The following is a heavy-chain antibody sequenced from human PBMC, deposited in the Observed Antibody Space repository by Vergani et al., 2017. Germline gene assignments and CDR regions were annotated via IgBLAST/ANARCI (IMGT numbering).Heavy chain of an antibody. D-gene: IGHD2-15*01. J-gene: IGHJ4*01. CDR1: GFMVTTYY. Sequence: EVELLESGGGLAQPGGSLRFSCSASGFMVTTYYMSWVRQAPGKGLEWVSVIKSDGRTSYAESVRGRFTISRDTSRNAVYLQMNILRVEDTGVYYCTRSECSGNTCYGHYFDLWGHGILVTVSS. CDR2: IKSDGRT. V-gene: IGHV3-66*02. CDR3: TRSECSGNTCYGHYFDL.